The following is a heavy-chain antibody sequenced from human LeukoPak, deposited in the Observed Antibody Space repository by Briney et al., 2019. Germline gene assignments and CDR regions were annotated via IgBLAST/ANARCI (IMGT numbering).Heavy chain of an antibody. CDR1: GGSINSYY. J-gene: IGHJ4*02. Sequence: PSETLSLTCTVSGGSINSYYWSWIRQPPGKGLEWVGYIYYSGSTNYNPSLKSRVAISVDTSKNQFSLKLSSVTAADTAIYFCARANSGYDPFDYWGQGTLVTVSS. V-gene: IGHV4-59*01. CDR2: IYYSGST. CDR3: ARANSGYDPFDY. D-gene: IGHD5-12*01.